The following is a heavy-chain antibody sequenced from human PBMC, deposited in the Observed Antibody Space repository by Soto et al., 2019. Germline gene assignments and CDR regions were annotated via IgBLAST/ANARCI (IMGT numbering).Heavy chain of an antibody. CDR3: VRGGIAGNWFDP. CDR1: GGSITSGGFY. V-gene: IGHV4-31*03. CDR2: IFHSGST. J-gene: IGHJ5*02. Sequence: ASETLSLTCSVSGGSITSGGFYWSWIRQHPGKGLEWIAYIFHSGSTDYNPSLKSRVIISADTSKNQFSLKLTSVTAADTAVYYCVRGGIAGNWFDPWGQGTLVTVSS. D-gene: IGHD6-13*01.